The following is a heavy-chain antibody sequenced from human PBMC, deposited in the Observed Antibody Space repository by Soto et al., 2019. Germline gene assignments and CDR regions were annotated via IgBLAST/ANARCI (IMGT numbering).Heavy chain of an antibody. Sequence: KASETLSLTCTVSGGSVSSSFFYWSWVRQPPGQRLEWIGYIYYTGTTNYNPSLASRVAMSVDTSKKQFTLNLRSLTAADTARYYCARLTISSGWSLFDSWGQGMLVTVSS. CDR1: GGSVSSSFFY. CDR3: ARLTISSGWSLFDS. CDR2: IYYTGTT. J-gene: IGHJ4*02. V-gene: IGHV4-61*01. D-gene: IGHD6-13*01.